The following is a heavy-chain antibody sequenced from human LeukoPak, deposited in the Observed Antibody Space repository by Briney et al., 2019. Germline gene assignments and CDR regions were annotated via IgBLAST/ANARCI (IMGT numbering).Heavy chain of an antibody. D-gene: IGHD1-14*01. J-gene: IGHJ4*02. CDR2: IYSDGTT. CDR3: ARTWINNHYYTHFDV. CDR1: RLTVSNNY. Sequence: GGSVSLFCAASRLTVSNNYMSWVRQAPGKGLEWVSIIYSDGTTSYADSVKGRFTVSRDSSRNTLYLRMNSLRVEDTAVYYCARTWINNHYYTHFDVWGQGTPVTVST. V-gene: IGHV3-53*01.